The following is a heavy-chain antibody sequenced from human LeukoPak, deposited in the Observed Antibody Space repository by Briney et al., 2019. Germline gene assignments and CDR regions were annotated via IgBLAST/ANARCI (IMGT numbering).Heavy chain of an antibody. CDR1: GYTFTSYG. J-gene: IGHJ4*02. CDR2: ISAYNGNT. D-gene: IGHD3-3*01. V-gene: IGHV1-18*01. CDR3: AGDLGFLEWLTFDY. Sequence: ASVKVSCKASGYTFTSYGISWVRQAPGQGLEWMGWISAYNGNTNYAQKLQGRVTMTTDTSTSTAYMELRSLRSDDTAVYYCAGDLGFLEWLTFDYWGQGTLVTVSS.